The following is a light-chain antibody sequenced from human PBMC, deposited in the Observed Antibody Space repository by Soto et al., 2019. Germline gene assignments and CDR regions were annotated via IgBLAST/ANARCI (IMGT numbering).Light chain of an antibody. CDR1: SSDVGSYNL. J-gene: IGLJ2*01. CDR2: EGS. V-gene: IGLV2-23*01. Sequence: QSALTQPASVSGSLGQSITISCTGTSSDVGSYNLVSWYQQHPGKAPKLMIYEGSKRPSGVSSRFSGSKSGNTASLTISGLQAEDEADYYCCSYAGSSTHVVFGGGTKLTVL. CDR3: CSYAGSSTHVV.